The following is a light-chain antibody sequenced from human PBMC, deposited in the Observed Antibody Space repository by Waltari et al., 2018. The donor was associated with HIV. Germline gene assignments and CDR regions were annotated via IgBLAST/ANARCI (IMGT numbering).Light chain of an antibody. J-gene: IGKJ3*01. Sequence: ERVMTQSRATLSVSTGERATLSCRASQSVSSNLAWYQQKPGQAPRLLIYGASTRATGIPARFSGSGSGTEFTLTISSLQSEDFAVYYCQQYINWTRLFGPGTKVDIK. CDR1: QSVSSN. CDR2: GAS. CDR3: QQYINWTRL. V-gene: IGKV3-15*01.